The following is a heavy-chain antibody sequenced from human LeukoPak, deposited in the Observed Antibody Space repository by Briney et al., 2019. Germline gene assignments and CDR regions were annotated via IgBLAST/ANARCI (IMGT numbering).Heavy chain of an antibody. CDR2: VYYSGGT. CDR3: SRQSIAVAGTGYFQH. V-gene: IGHV4-39*01. CDR1: GGSISSGSYY. Sequence: PSETLSLTCTVSGGSISSGSYYWAWIRQPPGKGLEWIGTVYYSGGTYYNPSLKSRVTVSVDTSNSQFSLKLSSVTAADTAVYYCSRQSIAVAGTGYFQHWGQGTLVTVSS. J-gene: IGHJ1*01. D-gene: IGHD6-19*01.